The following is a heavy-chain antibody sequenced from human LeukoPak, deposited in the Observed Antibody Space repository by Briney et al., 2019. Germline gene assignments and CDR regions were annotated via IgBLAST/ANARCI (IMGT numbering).Heavy chain of an antibody. J-gene: IGHJ4*02. V-gene: IGHV4-59*01. Sequence: SETLSLTCTVSGGSISSYYWSWIRQPPGGGLEWIGYTGTTNYNPSLKSRVTISVDTSKNQFSLKLSSVTAADTAVYYCARGGTYYYDSSGYYLFDYWGQGTLVTVSS. CDR1: GGSISSYY. CDR2: TGTT. CDR3: ARGGTYYYDSSGYYLFDY. D-gene: IGHD3-22*01.